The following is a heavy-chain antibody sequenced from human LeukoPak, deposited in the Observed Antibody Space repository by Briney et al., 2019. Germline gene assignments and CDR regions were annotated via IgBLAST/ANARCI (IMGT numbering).Heavy chain of an antibody. Sequence: ASVKVSCKASGYTFTGYYMHWVRQAPGQGLAWMGWINPNSGGTNYAQKFQGRVTMTRDTSISTAYMELSRLRSDDTAVYYCARVRRADGYNHDAFDIWGQGTMVTVSS. D-gene: IGHD5-24*01. CDR1: GYTFTGYY. CDR3: ARVRRADGYNHDAFDI. J-gene: IGHJ3*02. CDR2: INPNSGGT. V-gene: IGHV1-2*02.